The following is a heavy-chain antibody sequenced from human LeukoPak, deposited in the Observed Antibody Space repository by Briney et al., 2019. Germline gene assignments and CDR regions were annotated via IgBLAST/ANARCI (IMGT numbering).Heavy chain of an antibody. CDR3: ARGDYDILTGYLKYGMDV. V-gene: IGHV3-30*04. D-gene: IGHD3-9*01. CDR1: GFTFSRYA. J-gene: IGHJ6*02. CDR2: ISYDGSNK. Sequence: GGSLRLSCAASGFTFSRYAMHWVRQAPGKGLEWVAVISYDGSNKYYADSVKGRFTISRDNSKNTLYLQMNSLRAEDTAVYYCARGDYDILTGYLKYGMDVWGQGTTVTVSS.